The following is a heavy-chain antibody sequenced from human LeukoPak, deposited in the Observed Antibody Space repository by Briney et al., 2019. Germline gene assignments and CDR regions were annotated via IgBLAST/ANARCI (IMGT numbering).Heavy chain of an antibody. V-gene: IGHV3-21*04. CDR1: GFTFSSYA. J-gene: IGHJ4*02. D-gene: IGHD1-1*01. Sequence: PGGSLRLSCAASGFTFSSYAMSWVRQAPGKGLEWVSSISSSSGYIYYADSVKGRFTISRGNAKNSLFLQMNSLRAEDTAVYYRARTAFRTAPYFDYWGQGTLVTVSS. CDR3: ARTAFRTAPYFDY. CDR2: ISSSSGYI.